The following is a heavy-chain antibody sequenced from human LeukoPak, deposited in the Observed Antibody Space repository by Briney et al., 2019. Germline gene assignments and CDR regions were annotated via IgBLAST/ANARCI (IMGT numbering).Heavy chain of an antibody. CDR3: AREMPQIGYCSGGSCYDYFDY. J-gene: IGHJ4*02. D-gene: IGHD2-15*01. Sequence: ASVKVSCKASGYTFTSYGTSWVRQAPGQGLEWMGWISAYNGNTSYAQKLQGRVTMTTDTSTSTAYMELRSLRSDDTAVYYCAREMPQIGYCSGGSCYDYFDYWGQGTLVTVSS. CDR2: ISAYNGNT. V-gene: IGHV1-18*01. CDR1: GYTFTSYG.